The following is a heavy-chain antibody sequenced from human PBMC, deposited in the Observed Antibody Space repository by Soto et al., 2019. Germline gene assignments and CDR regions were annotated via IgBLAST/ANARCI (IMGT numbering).Heavy chain of an antibody. D-gene: IGHD1-7*01. Sequence: TVSGGSISSYYWSWIRQPPGKGLEWIGYIYYSGSTNYNPSLKSRVTISVDTSKNQFSLKLSSVTAADTAVYYCARGDNWNYSAFDIWGQGTMVTVSS. V-gene: IGHV4-59*01. J-gene: IGHJ3*02. CDR3: ARGDNWNYSAFDI. CDR2: IYYSGST. CDR1: GGSISSYY.